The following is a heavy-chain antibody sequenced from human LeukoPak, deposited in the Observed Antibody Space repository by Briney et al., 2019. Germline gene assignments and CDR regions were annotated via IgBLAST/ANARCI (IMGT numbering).Heavy chain of an antibody. D-gene: IGHD3-10*01. CDR2: IYYSGST. Sequence: SETLSLTCTVSGGSISSYYWSWIRQPPGKGLEWIGYIYYSGSTNYNPSLKSRVTISVDTSKNQFSLKLSSVTAADTAVYYCASFGYGWGGGRFDPWGQGTLVTVSS. CDR1: GGSISSYY. J-gene: IGHJ5*02. V-gene: IGHV4-59*08. CDR3: ASFGYGWGGGRFDP.